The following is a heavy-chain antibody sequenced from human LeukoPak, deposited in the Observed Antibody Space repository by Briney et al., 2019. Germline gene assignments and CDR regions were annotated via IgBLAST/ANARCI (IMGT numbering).Heavy chain of an antibody. V-gene: IGHV3-23*01. CDR3: ARGGYSYGAFDY. CDR2: ISGSGGST. Sequence: PGGSLRLSCAASGFTFSSYAMSWVRQAPGKGLEWVSAISGSGGSTYYADSVKGRFTISRDNSKNTLYLQMNSLGAEDTAVYYCARGGYSYGAFDYWGQGTLVTVSS. D-gene: IGHD5-18*01. CDR1: GFTFSSYA. J-gene: IGHJ4*02.